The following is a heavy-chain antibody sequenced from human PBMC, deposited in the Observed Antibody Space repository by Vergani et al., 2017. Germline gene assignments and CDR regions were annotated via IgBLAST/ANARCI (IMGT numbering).Heavy chain of an antibody. Sequence: EVQLVESGGGLVQPGGSLRLSCAASGFTFSSYSMNWVRQAPGKGLEWVSYISSSSSTIYYADSVNGRFTISRDNAKNSLYLQMNSLRAEDTAVYYCAREPVVAATTYNWFDPWGQGTLVTVSS. D-gene: IGHD2-15*01. CDR3: AREPVVAATTYNWFDP. CDR1: GFTFSSYS. CDR2: ISSSSSTI. V-gene: IGHV3-48*04. J-gene: IGHJ5*02.